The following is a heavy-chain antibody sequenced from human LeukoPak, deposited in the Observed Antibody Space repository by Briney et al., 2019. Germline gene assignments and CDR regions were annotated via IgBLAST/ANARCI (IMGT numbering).Heavy chain of an antibody. D-gene: IGHD2/OR15-2a*01. CDR1: GFTFRSYG. J-gene: IGHJ4*02. Sequence: PGGSLRLSCAASGFTFRSYGMHWVRQAPAKAREWVAVIWYDGSNKYYADSVKGRFTISRDNSKNTLYLQMNSLRAEDTAVYYCARDKISRFFDYWGQGTLVTVSS. V-gene: IGHV3-33*01. CDR2: IWYDGSNK. CDR3: ARDKISRFFDY.